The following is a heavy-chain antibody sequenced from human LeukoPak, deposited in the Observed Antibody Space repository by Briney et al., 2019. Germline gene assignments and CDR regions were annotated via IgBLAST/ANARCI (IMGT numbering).Heavy chain of an antibody. CDR2: IRSKANSYAT. CDR3: TRLEDYGDLESGYYGMDV. J-gene: IGHJ6*02. CDR1: GFTFSGSA. V-gene: IGHV3-73*01. Sequence: GGSLRLSCAASGFTFSGSAMHWVRQASGKGLVWVGRIRSKANSYATAYAASVKGRFTISRDDSKNTAYLQMNSLKTEDTAVYYCTRLEDYGDLESGYYGMDVWGQGTTVTVSS. D-gene: IGHD4-17*01.